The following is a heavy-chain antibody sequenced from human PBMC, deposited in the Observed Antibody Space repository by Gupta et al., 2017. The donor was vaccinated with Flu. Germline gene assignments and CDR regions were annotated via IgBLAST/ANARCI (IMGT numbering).Heavy chain of an antibody. J-gene: IGHJ4*02. V-gene: IGHV3-30*18. CDR2: ISDDGSNE. Sequence: QVQLVECGGGVVEPGRDMRISCTASGFTFRRYVRNWVRQTQVKWLEWVAVISDDGSNEWYADSVRGRFTISRDNSKNTLFLQMNSLRPEDTAVYYCAKGWRHNWNYDGDYWGQGTLVTVSS. CDR1: GFTFRRYV. CDR3: AKGWRHNWNYDGDY. D-gene: IGHD1-7*01.